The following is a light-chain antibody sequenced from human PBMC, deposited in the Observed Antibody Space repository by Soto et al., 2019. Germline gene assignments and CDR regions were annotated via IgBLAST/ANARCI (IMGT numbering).Light chain of an antibody. J-gene: IGLJ2*01. CDR2: DVS. CDR1: SSDIGGYNY. Sequence: QSVLTQPASVSGSPGQSITISGTGTSSDIGGYNYVSWYQQHPGKAPKLMIYDVSNRPSGVSNRFSGSKSGNTASLTISGLQAEDEADYYCSSFTSSNTYVVLGGGTKVTVL. CDR3: SSFTSSNTYVV. V-gene: IGLV2-14*01.